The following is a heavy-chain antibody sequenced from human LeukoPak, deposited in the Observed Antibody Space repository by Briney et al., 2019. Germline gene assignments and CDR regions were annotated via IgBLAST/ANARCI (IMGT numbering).Heavy chain of an antibody. CDR2: INQDGTGK. V-gene: IGHV3-7*01. Sequence: GGSLRLSCAASGFTFSSYSMNWVRQAPGKGLEWVANINQDGTGKYYVDSVKGRFTISRDNPKITLYLQMNSLRAEDTALYYCARDAERIRATDGFDIWGQGTMVTVSS. CDR1: GFTFSSYS. D-gene: IGHD3-10*01. CDR3: ARDAERIRATDGFDI. J-gene: IGHJ3*02.